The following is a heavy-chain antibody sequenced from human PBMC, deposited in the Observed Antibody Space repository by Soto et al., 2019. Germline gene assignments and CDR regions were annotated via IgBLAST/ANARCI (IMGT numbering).Heavy chain of an antibody. CDR1: GFTFSNSG. Sequence: QVHLVESGGGVVQPGRSLRLSCAASGFTFSNSGFHWVRQAPGKGLEWVTVISYDGRNTEYSDSVKGRFTISRDNSKNTLYLQLNSLRPEDSAGYYCARDAGRFCSGGSCFNGGMDVWGQGTTVIVSS. D-gene: IGHD2-15*01. J-gene: IGHJ6*02. V-gene: IGHV3-30*04. CDR2: ISYDGRNT. CDR3: ARDAGRFCSGGSCFNGGMDV.